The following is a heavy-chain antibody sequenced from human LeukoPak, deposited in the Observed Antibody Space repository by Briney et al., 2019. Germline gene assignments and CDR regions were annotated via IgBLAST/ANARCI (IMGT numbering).Heavy chain of an antibody. D-gene: IGHD3-22*01. CDR3: ARITMIVVVDY. J-gene: IGHJ4*02. CDR1: GGSISSSSYY. CDR2: IYYSGST. V-gene: IGHV4-39*07. Sequence: SETLSLTCTVSGGSISSSSYYWGWIRRPPGKGLEWIGSIYYSGSTYYNPSLKSRVTISVDTSKNQFSLKLSSVTAADTAVYYCARITMIVVVDYWGQGTLVTVSS.